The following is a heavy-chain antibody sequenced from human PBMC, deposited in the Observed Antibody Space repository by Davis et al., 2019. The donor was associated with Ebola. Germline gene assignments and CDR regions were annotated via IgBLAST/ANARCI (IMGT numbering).Heavy chain of an antibody. D-gene: IGHD1-26*01. CDR1: GGYISGYY. CDR2: LYHGGGT. J-gene: IGHJ4*02. CDR3: ARDFSLIVGAIGFDY. Sequence: SETLSLTCTVSGGYISGYYWSWIRQPPGKGLEWIGNLYHGGGTNYSPSLKSRLTISVDTSKNQFSLRLTSVTADDTAVYYCARDFSLIVGAIGFDYWGQGTLVTVSS. V-gene: IGHV4-59*01.